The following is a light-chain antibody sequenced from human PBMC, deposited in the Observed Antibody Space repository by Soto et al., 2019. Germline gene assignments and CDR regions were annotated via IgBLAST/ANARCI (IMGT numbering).Light chain of an antibody. V-gene: IGLV1-40*01. CDR3: QSYDSSLSAYV. CDR1: SSNIGAGYD. Sequence: QSVLTQPPSVSGAPGQRVTISCTGSSSNIGAGYDVHWFQQFPGTAPKLLIYSSYNRPSGVPDRFSGSKSDTSASLAITGLQAEDEADFYCQSYDSSLSAYVFGTGTKATVL. CDR2: SSY. J-gene: IGLJ1*01.